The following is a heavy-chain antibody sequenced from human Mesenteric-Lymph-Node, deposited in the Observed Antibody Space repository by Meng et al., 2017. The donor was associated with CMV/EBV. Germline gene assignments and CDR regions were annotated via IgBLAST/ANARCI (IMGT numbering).Heavy chain of an antibody. D-gene: IGHD1-26*01. CDR1: GFTFISSY. V-gene: IGHV1-58*01. Sequence: SVLVSCKASGFTFISSYVQWVRHARGQRLEWIGWIVVETGNTNYAQKFQERVTITRDMSTSTAYMELSSLRSDDSAVYYCAAASSWDYYYYNAFDVWGQGTTVTVSS. J-gene: IGHJ6*02. CDR3: AAASSWDYYYYNAFDV. CDR2: IVVETGNT.